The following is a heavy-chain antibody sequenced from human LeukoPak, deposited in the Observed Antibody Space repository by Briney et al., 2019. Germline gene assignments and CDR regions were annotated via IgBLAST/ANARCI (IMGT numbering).Heavy chain of an antibody. J-gene: IGHJ4*02. CDR1: GYSISSGDYY. V-gene: IGHV4-30-4*08. Sequence: SETLSLTCAVSGYSISSGDYYWSWIRQPPGKGLEWIGYIYYSGSTYYNPSLKSRVTISVDTSKNQFSLKLSSVTAADTAVYYCASYSSASAFDYWGQGTLVTVSS. CDR2: IYYSGST. CDR3: ASYSSASAFDY. D-gene: IGHD2-21*01.